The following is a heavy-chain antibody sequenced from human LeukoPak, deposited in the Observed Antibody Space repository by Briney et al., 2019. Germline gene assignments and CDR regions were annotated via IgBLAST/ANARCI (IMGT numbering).Heavy chain of an antibody. Sequence: PGGSLRLSCAASGFTFSSYAMSWVRQAPGKGLEWVSSISSSSSYTYYADSVKGRFTISRDNAKNSLYLQMNSLRAEDTAVYYCARGEYYYDSSGLDYWGQGTLVTVSS. V-gene: IGHV3-21*01. CDR2: ISSSSSYT. CDR3: ARGEYYYDSSGLDY. CDR1: GFTFSSYA. D-gene: IGHD3-22*01. J-gene: IGHJ4*02.